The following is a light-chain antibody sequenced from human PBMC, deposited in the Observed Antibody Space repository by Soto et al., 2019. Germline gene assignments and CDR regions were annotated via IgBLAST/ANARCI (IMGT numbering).Light chain of an antibody. CDR3: QQRSDWPLT. J-gene: IGKJ4*01. CDR1: QSVSNY. V-gene: IGKV3-11*01. CDR2: DAS. Sequence: EIVLAQSPATLSLSPGDRATLSCRASQSVSNYLAWYQQKPGQAPRLLIYDASNRATGIPARFSGSGSGTDFTLTISSLEPEDFEVYYCQQRSDWPLTFGGGTKVEIK.